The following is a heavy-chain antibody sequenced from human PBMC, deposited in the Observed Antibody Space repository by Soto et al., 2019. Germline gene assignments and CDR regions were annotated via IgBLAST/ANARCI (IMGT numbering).Heavy chain of an antibody. Sequence: QVQLVESGGGVVQPGRSLRLSCAASGFTFSSYGMHWVRQAPGKGLEWVAVISNDGSNKYYADSVKGRFTISRDNSKNSLYLQRNSRRGGATVVYYWAAEFRANPSGWYYFHYRGRGPLVPFSS. CDR3: AAEFRANPSGWYYFHY. V-gene: IGHV3-30*03. J-gene: IGHJ4*02. CDR1: GFTFSSYG. D-gene: IGHD6-19*01. CDR2: ISNDGSNK.